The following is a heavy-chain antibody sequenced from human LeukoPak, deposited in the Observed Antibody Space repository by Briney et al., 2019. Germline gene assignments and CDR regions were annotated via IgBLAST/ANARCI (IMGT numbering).Heavy chain of an antibody. J-gene: IGHJ6*02. D-gene: IGHD4-4*01. CDR1: GFTFDDYA. Sequence: GGSLRLSCAASGFTFDDYAMHWVRQAPGKGLEWVSGISWNSGSIGYADSVKGRFTISRDNAKNSLYLQMNSLRAKDTALYYCAKEGSRLTTVTKQSRYYYYYYGMDVWGQGTTVTVSS. CDR3: AKEGSRLTTVTKQSRYYYYYYGMDV. V-gene: IGHV3-9*01. CDR2: ISWNSGSI.